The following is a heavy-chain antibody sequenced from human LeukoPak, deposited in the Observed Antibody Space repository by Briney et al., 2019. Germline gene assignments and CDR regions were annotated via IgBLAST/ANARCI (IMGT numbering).Heavy chain of an antibody. D-gene: IGHD4-17*01. CDR2: IYYSGST. CDR3: ARHDYGDLRFGY. J-gene: IGHJ4*02. Sequence: SQTLSLTCTVSGGSISSGDYYWSWIRQPPGKGLEWIGYIYYSGSTYYNPSLKSRVTISVDTSKNQFSLKLSSVTAADTAVYYCARHDYGDLRFGYWGQGTLVTVSS. CDR1: GGSISSGDYY. V-gene: IGHV4-30-4*01.